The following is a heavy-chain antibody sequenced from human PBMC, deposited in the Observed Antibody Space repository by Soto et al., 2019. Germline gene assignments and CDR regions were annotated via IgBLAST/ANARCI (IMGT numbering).Heavy chain of an antibody. CDR3: ASRDPGTSVDY. CDR1: GGSFTSNNW. Sequence: SETLSLTCAVSGGSFTSNNWWTWVRQPPGQGLEWIGEIYRTGSTNYNPSLKSRVAISLDKSENQFSLKVTSLTAADTAVYYCASRDPGTSVDYWGQGTLVTVSS. V-gene: IGHV4-4*02. J-gene: IGHJ4*02. D-gene: IGHD1-7*01. CDR2: IYRTGST.